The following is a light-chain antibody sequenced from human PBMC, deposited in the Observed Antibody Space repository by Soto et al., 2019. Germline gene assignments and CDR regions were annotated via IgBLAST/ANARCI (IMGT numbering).Light chain of an antibody. J-gene: IGLJ2*01. Sequence: QSVLTQPPSASETPGQRVIISCSGSSSNIGSNYVYWYQQLPGTAPKLLIYTNNQRPSGVPDRFSGSKSVTSASLAISGLRSEDEADYYCAAWDDSLSGVVFGGGTKLTVL. V-gene: IGLV1-47*01. CDR3: AAWDDSLSGVV. CDR1: SSNIGSNY. CDR2: TNN.